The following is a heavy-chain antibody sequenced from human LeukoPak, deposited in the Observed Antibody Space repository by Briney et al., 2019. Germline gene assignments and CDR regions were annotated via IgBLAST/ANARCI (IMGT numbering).Heavy chain of an antibody. CDR3: ARGVTIFGVVTTYYFDY. Sequence: SSETPSLTCTVSGGSISSYYWSWIRQPPGKGLEWIGYIYYSGSTNYNPSLKSRVTISVDTSKNQFSLKLSSVTAADTAVYYCARGVTIFGVVTTYYFDYWGQGTLVTVSS. CDR1: GGSISSYY. D-gene: IGHD3-3*01. J-gene: IGHJ4*02. V-gene: IGHV4-59*01. CDR2: IYYSGST.